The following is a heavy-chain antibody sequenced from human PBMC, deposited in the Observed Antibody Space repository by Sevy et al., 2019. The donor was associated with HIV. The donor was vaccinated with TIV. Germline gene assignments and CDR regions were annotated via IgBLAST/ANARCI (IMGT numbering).Heavy chain of an antibody. CDR1: GFNFNSYY. J-gene: IGHJ4*02. CDR2: ISLDDGVT. V-gene: IGHV1-2*02. Sequence: ASVKVSCKASGFNFNSYYLRWVRQAPGQGLEWMGWISLDDGVTSYAQKFQGRVTMTRDTSISTAYMEVTRLRSDDTATYFCARVRGIFVFDFWGQGSLVTVSS. D-gene: IGHD3-10*01. CDR3: ARVRGIFVFDF.